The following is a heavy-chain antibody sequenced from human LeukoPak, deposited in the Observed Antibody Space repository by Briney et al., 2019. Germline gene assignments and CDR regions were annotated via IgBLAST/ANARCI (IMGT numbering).Heavy chain of an antibody. J-gene: IGHJ3*02. CDR1: GFTFSSYA. CDR3: AKPRNDYGDPQDAFDI. CDR2: ISGSGGST. Sequence: GASLRLSCAASGFTFSSYAMSWVRQAPGKGLKWVSAISGSGGSTYYADSVKGRFTISRDNSKNTLYLQMNSLRVEDTAVYYCAKPRNDYGDPQDAFDIWGQGTMVTVSS. D-gene: IGHD4-17*01. V-gene: IGHV3-23*01.